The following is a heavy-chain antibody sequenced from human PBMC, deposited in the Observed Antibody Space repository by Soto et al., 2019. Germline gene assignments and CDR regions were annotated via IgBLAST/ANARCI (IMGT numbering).Heavy chain of an antibody. CDR2: IYHSGST. CDR3: ARAWAGSGPAYFDY. Sequence: SETLSLTCAVSVYSISSCFYWGWIRQPPGKGLEWIGSIYHSGSTYYNPSLKSRVTISLDTSKNQFSLKLSSVTAADTAVYYCARAWAGSGPAYFDYWGQGTLVTVS. CDR1: VYSISSCFY. J-gene: IGHJ4*02. V-gene: IGHV4-38-2*01. D-gene: IGHD3-3*01.